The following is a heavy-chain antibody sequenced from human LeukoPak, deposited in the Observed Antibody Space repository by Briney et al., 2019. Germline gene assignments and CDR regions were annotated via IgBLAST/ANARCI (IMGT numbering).Heavy chain of an antibody. Sequence: GGSLRLSCVASGFTFSSYAMSWVRQAPGKGMEWVSAISGSGVTTHYAGSVKGRFSISRDNSKNTLYLQMNSLRAEDTALYYCAKKVVVGATSPYSDFQDWGQGTLVTVSS. CDR1: GFTFSSYA. J-gene: IGHJ1*01. D-gene: IGHD1-26*01. V-gene: IGHV3-23*01. CDR3: AKKVVVGATSPYSDFQD. CDR2: ISGSGVTT.